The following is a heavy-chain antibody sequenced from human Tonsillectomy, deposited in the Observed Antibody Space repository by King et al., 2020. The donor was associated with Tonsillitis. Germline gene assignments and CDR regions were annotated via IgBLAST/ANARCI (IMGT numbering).Heavy chain of an antibody. CDR3: ARGATIFGVSRGGYYCYMDV. Sequence: QLVQSGAEVRKPGASVKVSCKASGYTFTDYYMHWVRQAPGQGLEWMGWVNPNSGGTNSAQKFQGRVTMTRDTSISTAYMELSRLRSDDTAVYYCARGATIFGVSRGGYYCYMDVWGKGTTVTVSS. D-gene: IGHD3-3*01. CDR2: VNPNSGGT. CDR1: GYTFTDYY. V-gene: IGHV1-2*02. J-gene: IGHJ6*03.